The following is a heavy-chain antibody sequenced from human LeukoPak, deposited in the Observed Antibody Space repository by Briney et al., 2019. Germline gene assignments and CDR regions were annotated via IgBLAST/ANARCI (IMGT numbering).Heavy chain of an antibody. V-gene: IGHV3-23*01. CDR3: AKDQELWFEPIYYYYYGMDV. CDR1: GFTFSSYA. D-gene: IGHD3-10*01. CDR2: ISGSGGST. Sequence: GGSLRLSCAASGFTFSSYAMSWVRQAPGKGLEWVSAISGSGGSTYYADSVKGRFTISRDNSKNTLYLQMNSLRAEDTAVYYCAKDQELWFEPIYYYYYGMDVWGQGTTVTVSS. J-gene: IGHJ6*02.